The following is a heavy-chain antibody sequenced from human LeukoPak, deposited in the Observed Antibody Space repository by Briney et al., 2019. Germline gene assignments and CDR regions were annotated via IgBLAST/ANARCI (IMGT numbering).Heavy chain of an antibody. J-gene: IGHJ3*02. CDR2: IMPIFDTA. V-gene: IGHV1-69*01. CDR3: ARSADSDAFDI. Sequence: GSSVKVSCKASGGTFSNYAISWVRQAPGQGLEWMGGIMPIFDTADYAQKFQGRITITADESTSTVYMELSSLRSEDTAVYYCARSADSDAFDIWGQGTMVTVSS. CDR1: GGTFSNYA.